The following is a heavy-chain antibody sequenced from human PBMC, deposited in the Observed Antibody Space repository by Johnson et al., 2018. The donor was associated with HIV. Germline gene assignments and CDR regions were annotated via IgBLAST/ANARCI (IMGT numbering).Heavy chain of an antibody. J-gene: IGHJ3*02. Sequence: VQLVESGGGVVQPGGSLRLSCAASGFTFSNYGMHWARQAPGKGLEWISYISSSGSAIYYADSVRGRFTISRDNAKNSLYLQMNSLRAEDTAVYYCARRTVVTPGAFDIWGQGTMVTVSS. CDR2: ISSSGSAI. V-gene: IGHV3-48*04. D-gene: IGHD4-23*01. CDR3: ARRTVVTPGAFDI. CDR1: GFTFSNYG.